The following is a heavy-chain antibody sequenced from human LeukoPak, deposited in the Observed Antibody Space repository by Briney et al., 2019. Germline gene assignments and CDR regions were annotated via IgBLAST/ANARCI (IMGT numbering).Heavy chain of an antibody. V-gene: IGHV3-23*01. J-gene: IGHJ4*02. Sequence: GGSLRLSCAASGFTFSSYAMYWVRQAPGKGLEWVSAISRSGDSTFYADSVKGRFTISRDSSQSTLYLQMSSLRAEDTALYYCAKGNDWYYYDCWGQGTLVTVSS. CDR2: ISRSGDST. D-gene: IGHD2-21*01. CDR3: AKGNDWYYYDC. CDR1: GFTFSSYA.